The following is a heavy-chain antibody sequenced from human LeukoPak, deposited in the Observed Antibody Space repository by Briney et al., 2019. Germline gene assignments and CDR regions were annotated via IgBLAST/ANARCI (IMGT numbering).Heavy chain of an antibody. Sequence: PSETLSLTCTVSGGSISSGSYYWSWIRQPAGTGLEWIGRIYTSGSTNYNPSLKSRVTISVDTSKNQFSLKLSSVTAADTAVYYCARALSHSTKRYFDYWGQGTLVTVSS. D-gene: IGHD5-24*01. CDR2: IYTSGST. CDR3: ARALSHSTKRYFDY. CDR1: GGSISSGSYY. J-gene: IGHJ4*02. V-gene: IGHV4-61*02.